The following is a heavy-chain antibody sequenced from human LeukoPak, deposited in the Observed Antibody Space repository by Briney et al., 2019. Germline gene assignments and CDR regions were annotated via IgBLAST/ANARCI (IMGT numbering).Heavy chain of an antibody. CDR2: MYTGGTT. CDR1: GFTVSGTH. J-gene: IGHJ5*01. CDR3: AKDEATSGGGLAS. V-gene: IGHV3-53*01. Sequence: GGSLRLSCSASGFTVSGTHMSWVRQAPGKGLEWVSAMYTGGTTYYADSVTGRFTVSRDTSRNTLFLHMDSLRAEDTAVYYCAKDEATSGGGLASWGQGTLVIVSS. D-gene: IGHD3-16*01.